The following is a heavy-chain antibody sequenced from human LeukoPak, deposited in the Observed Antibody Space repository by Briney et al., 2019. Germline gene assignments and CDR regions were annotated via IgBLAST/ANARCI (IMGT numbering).Heavy chain of an antibody. D-gene: IGHD2-15*01. CDR1: GFTFSIYW. CDR2: IKQDGSEK. CDR3: ARALIVVVVADYFDY. V-gene: IGHV3-7*01. J-gene: IGHJ4*02. Sequence: GGSLRLSCAASGFTFSIYWMSWVRQAPGKGLEWVANIKQDGSEKYYVDSVKGRFTISRDNAKNSLYLQMNSLRAEDTAVYYCARALIVVVVADYFDYWGQGTLVTVSS.